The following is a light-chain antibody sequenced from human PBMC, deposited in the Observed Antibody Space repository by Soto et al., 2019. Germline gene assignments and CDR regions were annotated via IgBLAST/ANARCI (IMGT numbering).Light chain of an antibody. CDR2: AAS. CDR3: QQLNSYPRVT. J-gene: IGKJ4*01. CDR1: QGISSY. Sequence: DIQLTQSPSFLSASVGDRVTITCRASQGISSYLAWYQQKPGKAPKLLIYAASTLQSGVPSRFSGSGSGTEFPLTISSLQPEDFATYCCQQLNSYPRVTFGGGTKVEIK. V-gene: IGKV1-9*01.